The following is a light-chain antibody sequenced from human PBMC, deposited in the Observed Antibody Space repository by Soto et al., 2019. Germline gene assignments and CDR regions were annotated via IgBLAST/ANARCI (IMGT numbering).Light chain of an antibody. J-gene: IGLJ2*01. CDR2: SNN. CDR3: AAWDASLNGVV. V-gene: IGLV1-44*01. Sequence: QSVLTQPPSASGTPGQRVTISCSGSSSNIGSNALNWFQQQLPGTAPKLLIYSNNQRPSGVPDRFSGSKSGTSASLAISGLQSEDEADYYCAAWDASLNGVVFGGGTKLTVL. CDR1: SSNIGSNA.